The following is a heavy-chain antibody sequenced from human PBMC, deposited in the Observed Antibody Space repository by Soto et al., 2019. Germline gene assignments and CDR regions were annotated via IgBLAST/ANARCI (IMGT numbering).Heavy chain of an antibody. CDR3: ARVRVRGYSYGSAWFDP. V-gene: IGHV3-33*01. D-gene: IGHD5-18*01. CDR2: IWYDGSNK. Sequence: QPGGSLRLSCAASGFTFSSYGMHWVRQAPGKGLEWVAVIWYDGSNKYYADSVKGRFTISRDNSKNTLYLQMNSLRAEDTAVYYCARVRVRGYSYGSAWFDPWGQGTLVTVSS. J-gene: IGHJ5*02. CDR1: GFTFSSYG.